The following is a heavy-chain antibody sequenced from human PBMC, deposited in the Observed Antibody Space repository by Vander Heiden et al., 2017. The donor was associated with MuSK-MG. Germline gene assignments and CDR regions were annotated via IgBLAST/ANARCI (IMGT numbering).Heavy chain of an antibody. Sequence: QVQLQQWGAGLLKPSETLSLTCAVYGGSFSGYYRSRIRKPTGKGLEWIGEINHSGSTNYNPSLKSRVTISVDTSKNQFSLKLSSVTAADTAVYYCARGLGIAVAGTRWFDPWGQGTLVTVSS. J-gene: IGHJ5*02. CDR1: GGSFSGYY. D-gene: IGHD6-19*01. V-gene: IGHV4-34*01. CDR3: ARGLGIAVAGTRWFDP. CDR2: INHSGST.